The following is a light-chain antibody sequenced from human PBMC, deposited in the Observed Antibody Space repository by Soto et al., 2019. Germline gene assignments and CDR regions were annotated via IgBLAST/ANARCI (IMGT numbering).Light chain of an antibody. CDR2: ATS. J-gene: IGKJ1*01. CDR1: QGIRDD. Sequence: AIQMTQSPSSLSASVGDRVTITCRASQGIRDDLGWYQHKPGKAPKLLIYATSFLQSGVPSRFSGSGSGTDFTLTISSLQPEDFATYYCLQDYEYPRTFGQGTRVEV. V-gene: IGKV1-6*02. CDR3: LQDYEYPRT.